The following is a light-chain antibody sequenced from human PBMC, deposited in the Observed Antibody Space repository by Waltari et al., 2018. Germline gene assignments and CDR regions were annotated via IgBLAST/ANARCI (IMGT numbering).Light chain of an antibody. CDR3: QSYDTSLSGSNWV. J-gene: IGLJ3*02. V-gene: IGLV1-40*01. CDR1: SSNIGAGYA. Sequence: QSVLTQPPSVSGAPGQRVTVSCTGSSSNIGAGYAVHWYQHLPGTAPKLLIHANTRRPSGVPDRFSGSRSGTPASLAITGLQADDEADYYCQSYDTSLSGSNWVFGGGTKLTVL. CDR2: ANT.